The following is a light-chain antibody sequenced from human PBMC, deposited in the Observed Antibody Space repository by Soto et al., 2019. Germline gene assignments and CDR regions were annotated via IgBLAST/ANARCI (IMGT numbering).Light chain of an antibody. V-gene: IGLV1-47*02. CDR2: TNS. CDR1: SSNIGSNY. CDR3: AAWDDSLSGPV. Sequence: QSVLTQPPSASGTPGQRVTISCYGSSSNIGSNYVYWYQQLPGTAPKLLISTNSQRPSGVPDRFSGSKSGTSASLAISGLQSEDEADYYCAAWDDSLSGPVFGGGTKLTVL. J-gene: IGLJ2*01.